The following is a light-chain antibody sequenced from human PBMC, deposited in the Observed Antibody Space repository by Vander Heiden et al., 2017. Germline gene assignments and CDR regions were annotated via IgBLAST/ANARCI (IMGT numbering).Light chain of an antibody. Sequence: DVLVTQSPPFVSASVVDRVTITSRASQLISSWLAWYQQKPGKAPKLLIYAASTLQNGVPLRFSGSESGTDFTLTISSLQPEDSATYYCQQADSLPPTFGQGTKLEVK. J-gene: IGKJ2*01. CDR2: AAS. CDR3: QQADSLPPT. V-gene: IGKV1-12*01. CDR1: QLISSW.